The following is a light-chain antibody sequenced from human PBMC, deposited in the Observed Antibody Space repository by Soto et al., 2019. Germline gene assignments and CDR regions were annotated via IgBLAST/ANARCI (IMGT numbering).Light chain of an antibody. Sequence: EIVMTQSPATLSVSPGERATLSFGASQSLSSNLACYQQKPGQAPRLLIYGASSRATGVPARFSGSGSGTEFTLTISSLQSEDFAVYYCQQYNNWPDTFGQGTRLEIK. V-gene: IGKV3-15*01. J-gene: IGKJ5*01. CDR2: GAS. CDR1: QSLSSN. CDR3: QQYNNWPDT.